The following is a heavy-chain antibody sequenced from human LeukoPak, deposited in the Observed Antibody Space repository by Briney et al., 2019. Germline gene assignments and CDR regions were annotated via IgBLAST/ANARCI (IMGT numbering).Heavy chain of an antibody. CDR2: IWYDGSNK. CDR1: GFTFSSYG. D-gene: IGHD3-22*01. J-gene: IGHJ4*02. Sequence: GRSLRLSCAASGFTFSSYGMHWVRQAPGKGMEWVAVIWYDGSNKYYADSVKGRFTISRDNDRNSLFLQMNSLRDEDTAVYYCARDYRDGYPFRWGQGTLVTVSS. V-gene: IGHV3-33*01. CDR3: ARDYRDGYPFR.